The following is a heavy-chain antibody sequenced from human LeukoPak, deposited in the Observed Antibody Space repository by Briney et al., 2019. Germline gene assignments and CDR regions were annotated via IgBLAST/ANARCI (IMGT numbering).Heavy chain of an antibody. CDR1: GYTFTSYA. J-gene: IGHJ4*02. D-gene: IGHD3-10*01. Sequence: GASVKVSCKTSGYTFTSYAIHWVRQAPGQRIEWMGWINAGTGNGKNSPDFQGRITITRDTSASTAYMELTSLRSDDTAVYYCARSGELYFHLDYWGQGSLVSVSS. CDR2: INAGTGNG. V-gene: IGHV1-3*01. CDR3: ARSGELYFHLDY.